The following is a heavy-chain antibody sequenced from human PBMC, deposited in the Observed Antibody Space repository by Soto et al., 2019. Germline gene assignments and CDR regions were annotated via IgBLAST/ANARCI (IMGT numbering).Heavy chain of an antibody. J-gene: IGHJ4*02. CDR2: IKQDGSEK. D-gene: IGHD3-16*02. CDR1: GFTFSSYW. V-gene: IGHV3-7*01. CDR3: ARDTYDYIWGSYRYQGPLAY. Sequence: VGSLRLSCAASGFTFSSYWMSWVRQAPGKGLEWVANIKQDGSEKYYVDSVKGRFTISRDNAKNSLYLQMNSLRAEDTAVYYCARDTYDYIWGSYRYQGPLAYWGQGTLVTVSS.